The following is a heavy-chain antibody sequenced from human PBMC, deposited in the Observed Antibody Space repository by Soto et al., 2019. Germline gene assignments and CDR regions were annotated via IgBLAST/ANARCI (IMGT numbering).Heavy chain of an antibody. CDR3: ANVPEYNFWSGYRYYFDY. CDR2: INGGGGST. Sequence: PVGSLRLSCAASGFTFSNHVMNWVRQAPGKGLEWVSAINGGGGSTFYADSVKGRFTISRDNSKNTLYLQVHSLRADDTAVYYCANVPEYNFWSGYRYYFDYWGQGTLVTVSA. CDR1: GFTFSNHV. V-gene: IGHV3-23*01. D-gene: IGHD3-3*01. J-gene: IGHJ4*02.